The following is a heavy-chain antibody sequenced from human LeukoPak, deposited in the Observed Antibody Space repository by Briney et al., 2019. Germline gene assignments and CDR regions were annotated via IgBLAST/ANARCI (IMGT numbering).Heavy chain of an antibody. CDR3: ASWGYTVVTPFDY. Sequence: ASVKVSCKASGYTFTSYYMHWVRQAPGQGLEWMGIINPSGGSTSYAQKFQGRVTMTRDMSTSTVYMELSSLRSEDTAVYYCASWGYTVVTPFDYWGQGTLVTVSS. D-gene: IGHD4-23*01. CDR1: GYTFTSYY. V-gene: IGHV1-46*01. J-gene: IGHJ4*02. CDR2: INPSGGST.